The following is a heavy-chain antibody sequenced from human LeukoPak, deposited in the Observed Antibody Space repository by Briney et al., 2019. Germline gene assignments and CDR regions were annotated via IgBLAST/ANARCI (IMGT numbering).Heavy chain of an antibody. CDR1: GFSFTSFW. CDR3: ARLHYDLLTGTD. D-gene: IGHD3-9*01. Sequence: GESLKISCKGSGFSFTSFWISWVCQMPGKGLEWMGRIDPSDSYTDYNPSFQGHVTISADKSISTAFLQWSSLRASDTAIYYCARLHYDLLTGTDWGQGTLVTVSS. V-gene: IGHV5-10-1*01. CDR2: IDPSDSYT. J-gene: IGHJ4*02.